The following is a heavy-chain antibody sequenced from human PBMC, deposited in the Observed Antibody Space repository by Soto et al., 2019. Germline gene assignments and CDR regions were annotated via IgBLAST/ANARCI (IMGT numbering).Heavy chain of an antibody. V-gene: IGHV3-23*01. J-gene: IGHJ4*02. CDR2: ISGSGGST. CDR1: GFTFSSYA. D-gene: IGHD2-15*01. Sequence: VQLLESGGGLVQPGGSLRLSCAASGFTFSSYAMSWVRQAPGKGLEWVSAISGSGGSTYYADSVKGRFTISRDNSKNTLYLQMNSLRAEDTAVYYCAKERPYCSGGSCYAYFDYWGQGTLVTVSS. CDR3: AKERPYCSGGSCYAYFDY.